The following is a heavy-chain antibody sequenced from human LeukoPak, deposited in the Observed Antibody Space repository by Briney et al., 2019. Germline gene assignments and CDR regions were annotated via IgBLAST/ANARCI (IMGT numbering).Heavy chain of an antibody. CDR1: GGSFSGYY. CDR3: ARVAPYYYDSSGYYSPRHFDY. CDR2: INHSGST. V-gene: IGHV4-34*01. D-gene: IGHD3-22*01. J-gene: IGHJ4*02. Sequence: SETLSLTCAVYGGSFSGYYWSWIRQPPGKGLEWIGEINHSGSTNYNPSLKSRVTISVDTSKNQFSLKLSSVTAADTAVYYCARVAPYYYDSSGYYSPRHFDYWGQGTLVTVSS.